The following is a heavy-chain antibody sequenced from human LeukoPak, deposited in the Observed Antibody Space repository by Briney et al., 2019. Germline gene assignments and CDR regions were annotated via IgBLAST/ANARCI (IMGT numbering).Heavy chain of an antibody. J-gene: IGHJ4*02. Sequence: GGSLRLSCTASGFTFSNAWMNWVRQAPGKGLEWVGRITKKIDGGTTTYAAPVRGRFTISRDDSKDTLYLQMNSLKTDDTAVYYCTRGPRPFDYWGQGTLVTVSS. V-gene: IGHV3-15*01. CDR3: TRGPRPFDY. CDR1: GFTFSNAW. CDR2: ITKKIDGGTT.